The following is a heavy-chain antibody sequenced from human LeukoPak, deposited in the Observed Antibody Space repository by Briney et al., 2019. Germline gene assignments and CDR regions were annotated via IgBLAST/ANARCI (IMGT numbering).Heavy chain of an antibody. CDR1: DGSISTCY. J-gene: IGHJ3*02. CDR2: IYYSGST. CDR3: ARGRSPYDSGAAFDI. Sequence: SETLSLTCTVSDGSISTCYWSWIRQPPGKGLEWIAYIYYSGSTNYNPSLKSRVTISVDTSKNQFSLKLSSVTAADTAFYYCARGRSPYDSGAAFDIWGQGTMVTVSS. V-gene: IGHV4-59*01. D-gene: IGHD3-22*01.